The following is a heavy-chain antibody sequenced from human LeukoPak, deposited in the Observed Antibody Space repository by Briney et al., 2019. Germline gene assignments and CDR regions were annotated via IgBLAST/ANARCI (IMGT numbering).Heavy chain of an antibody. V-gene: IGHV1-2*02. CDR2: INPNSGGT. CDR1: GYSFTDYY. J-gene: IGHJ4*02. D-gene: IGHD2-15*01. CDR3: ARLVVAAAPDDY. Sequence: ASVKVSCKASGYSFTDYYLHWVRQAPGQGLEWMGWINPNSGGTNYAQKFQGRVTMTRDTSISTAYMELSRLRSDDTAVYYCARLVVAAAPDDYWGQGTLVTVSS.